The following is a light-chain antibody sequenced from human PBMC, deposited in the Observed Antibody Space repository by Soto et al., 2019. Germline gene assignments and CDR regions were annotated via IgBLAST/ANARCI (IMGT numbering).Light chain of an antibody. CDR1: QSISSY. Sequence: EIVLTQSPATLSLSPGERATLSCRASQSISSYLAWYQQKPGQAPRLLIYDASNRATGIPARFSGSGSGTDFTLTISSLEPEDFAVYYCQQRISWPPTFGQGTKVEIK. J-gene: IGKJ1*01. CDR3: QQRISWPPT. V-gene: IGKV3-11*01. CDR2: DAS.